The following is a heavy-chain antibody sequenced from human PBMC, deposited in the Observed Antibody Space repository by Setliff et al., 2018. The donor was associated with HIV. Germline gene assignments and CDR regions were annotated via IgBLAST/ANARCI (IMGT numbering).Heavy chain of an antibody. CDR1: GFTFSSHA. V-gene: IGHV3-23*01. J-gene: IGHJ4*02. CDR2: ISDTGDDT. CDR3: ATCSGPLDY. D-gene: IGHD6-19*01. Sequence: GGSLRLSCAASGFTFSSHAMNWVRQAPGLGLEWVSSISDTGDDTYSSNSVKGRFTISRDNSKNTLYLQMDSLRSEDTAVYYCATCSGPLDYWGQGTLVTVSS.